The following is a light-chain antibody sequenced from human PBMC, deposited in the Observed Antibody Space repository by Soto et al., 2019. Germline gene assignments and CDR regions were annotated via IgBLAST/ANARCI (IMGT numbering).Light chain of an antibody. CDR3: QQYNNWIT. V-gene: IGKV3-15*01. CDR1: QSISIN. Sequence: EIVMTQSAATLSVSPGERAILSCRASQSISINLAWYQQKPGQAPRLLIYAASNRATGVPARFSGIWSGTEFTLTISSLKSEDFAVYYCQQYNNWITFGQGTRLEIK. J-gene: IGKJ5*01. CDR2: AAS.